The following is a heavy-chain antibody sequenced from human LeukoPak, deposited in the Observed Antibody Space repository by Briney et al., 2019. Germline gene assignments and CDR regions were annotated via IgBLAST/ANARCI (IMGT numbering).Heavy chain of an antibody. D-gene: IGHD3-22*01. CDR2: IKQDGSEK. V-gene: IGHV3-7*01. CDR3: ARDNRYYYDSSGTGDAFDI. CDR1: GFTFSSYW. J-gene: IGHJ3*02. Sequence: PSGGSLRLSCAASGFTFSSYWMSWVRQAPGKGLEWVANIKQDGSEKYYVDSVKGRFTISRDTAKNSLYLQMNSLRAEDTAVYYCARDNRYYYDSSGTGDAFDIWGQGTMVTVSS.